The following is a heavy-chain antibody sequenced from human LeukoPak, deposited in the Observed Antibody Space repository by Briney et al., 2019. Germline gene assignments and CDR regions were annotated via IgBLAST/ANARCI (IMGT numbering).Heavy chain of an antibody. CDR3: AKGGAGAQYYFDN. CDR1: GFTFSSYA. V-gene: IGHV3-23*01. Sequence: GGSLRLSCAASGFTFSSYAMSWVRQAPGKGLEWVSGIIGSGGITFYADSVKGRFTISRDNFKNTLYLQMNSLRAEDTALYYCAKGGAGAQYYFDNWGQGTLVTVSS. D-gene: IGHD3-10*01. J-gene: IGHJ4*02. CDR2: IIGSGGIT.